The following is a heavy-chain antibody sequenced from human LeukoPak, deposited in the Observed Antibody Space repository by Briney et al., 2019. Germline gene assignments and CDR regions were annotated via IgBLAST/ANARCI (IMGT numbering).Heavy chain of an antibody. D-gene: IGHD3-9*01. V-gene: IGHV1-69*01. CDR2: IIPIFGTA. Sequence: GSSVKVSCKASGGTFRDYMFTWERQAPGQGLEWMGGIIPIFGTANYVQKFQGRVMITADESTSTVFMELSSLRSEDTGVYYCARSNDILTGYYGRHWGQGTLVTVSP. J-gene: IGHJ4*02. CDR3: ARSNDILTGYYGRH. CDR1: GGTFRDYM.